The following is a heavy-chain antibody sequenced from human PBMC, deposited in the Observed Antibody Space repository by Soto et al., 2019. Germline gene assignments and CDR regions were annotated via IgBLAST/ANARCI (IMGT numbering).Heavy chain of an antibody. CDR1: GYTFTSYY. Sequence: VKVSCKASGYTFTSYYMHWVRQAPGQGLEWMGIINPSGGSTSYAQKFQGRVTMTRDTSTSTVYMELSSLRSEDTAVYYCARDSDSGDIVVVVAVPSAFDICGQGTMVTVSS. J-gene: IGHJ3*02. D-gene: IGHD2-15*01. CDR3: ARDSDSGDIVVVVAVPSAFDI. CDR2: INPSGGST. V-gene: IGHV1-46*01.